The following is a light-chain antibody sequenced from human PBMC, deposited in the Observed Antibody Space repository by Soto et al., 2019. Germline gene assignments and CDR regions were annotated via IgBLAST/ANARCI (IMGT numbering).Light chain of an antibody. Sequence: QSVLTQPPSASGSPGQSVTISCTGTSGDVGGYNYVSWYQQHPDQAPKLLIYEVTERPSGVPDRFSASKSGNTASLTVSGLQPEDEADYYCSSYAGSNNLVVFGGGTKLTDL. CDR3: SSYAGSNNLVV. CDR2: EVT. J-gene: IGLJ2*01. CDR1: SGDVGGYNY. V-gene: IGLV2-8*01.